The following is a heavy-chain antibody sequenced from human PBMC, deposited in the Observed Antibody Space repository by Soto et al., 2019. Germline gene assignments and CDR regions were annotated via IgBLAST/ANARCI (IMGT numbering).Heavy chain of an antibody. J-gene: IGHJ4*02. CDR1: GFTFSNAW. V-gene: IGHV3-15*01. Sequence: PGGSLRLSCVASGFTFSNAWMSWVRQIPGKGLEWIGRITSKSAGATTAYAAPVTGRFTVSRDDLKNTLYLQLNSLQTEDTGIYYCYTEHTLFMAHWGQGTLVTVSS. CDR2: ITSKSAGATT. CDR3: YTEHTLFMAH.